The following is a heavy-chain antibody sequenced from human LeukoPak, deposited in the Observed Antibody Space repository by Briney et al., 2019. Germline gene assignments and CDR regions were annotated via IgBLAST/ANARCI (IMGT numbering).Heavy chain of an antibody. Sequence: ASVKVSCKASGYTFTGYYMHWVRQAPGQALEWMGWINPNSGGTNYAQKFQGRVTMTRDTSISTAYMELSRLISDDTALYYCAREIVVGLNAFDIWGQGTMVTVSS. D-gene: IGHD3-22*01. V-gene: IGHV1-2*02. J-gene: IGHJ3*02. CDR1: GYTFTGYY. CDR3: AREIVVGLNAFDI. CDR2: INPNSGGT.